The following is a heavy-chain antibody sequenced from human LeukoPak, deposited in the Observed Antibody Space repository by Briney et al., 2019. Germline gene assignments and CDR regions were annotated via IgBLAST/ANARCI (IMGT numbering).Heavy chain of an antibody. CDR2: IYYSGST. CDR3: ARDRGSGSYYGWFDP. CDR1: GGSISSYY. V-gene: IGHV4-39*07. J-gene: IGHJ5*02. Sequence: SETLSLTCTVSGGSISSYYWGWIRQPPGKGLEWIGSIYYSGSTYYNPSLKSRVTISVDTSKNQFSLKLSSVTAADTAVYYCARDRGSGSYYGWFDPWGQGTLVTVSS. D-gene: IGHD3-10*01.